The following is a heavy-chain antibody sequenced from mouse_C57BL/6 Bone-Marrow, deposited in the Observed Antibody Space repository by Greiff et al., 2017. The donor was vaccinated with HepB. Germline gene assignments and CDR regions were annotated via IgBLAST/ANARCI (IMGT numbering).Heavy chain of an antibody. CDR3: ARVADYGSLWYFDV. D-gene: IGHD1-1*01. CDR2: INPGSGGT. V-gene: IGHV1-54*01. Sequence: QVQLQQSGAELVRPGTSVKVSCKASGYAFTNYLIEWVKQRPGQGLEWIGVINPGSGGTNYNEKFKGKATLTADKSSSTDYMQLSSLTSEDSAVYFCARVADYGSLWYFDVWGTGTTVTVSS. CDR1: GYAFTNYL. J-gene: IGHJ1*03.